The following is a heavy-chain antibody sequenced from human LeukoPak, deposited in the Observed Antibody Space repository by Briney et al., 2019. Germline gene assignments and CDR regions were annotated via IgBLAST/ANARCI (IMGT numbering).Heavy chain of an antibody. V-gene: IGHV3-9*01. D-gene: IGHD5-18*01. CDR1: GFSFDDYA. Sequence: QPGRSLRLSCAASGFSFDDYAMHWVRQAPGKGLEWVAGISWNSGSIDYVDSVKGRFTISRDNAKKSLYLQMKSLRAEDTAVYYCARHLSGVTGYSYGRGIDYWGQGTLVTVSS. CDR2: ISWNSGSI. CDR3: ARHLSGVTGYSYGRGIDY. J-gene: IGHJ4*02.